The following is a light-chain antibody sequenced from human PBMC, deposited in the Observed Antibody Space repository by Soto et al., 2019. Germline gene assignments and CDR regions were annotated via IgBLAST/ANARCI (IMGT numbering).Light chain of an antibody. V-gene: IGLV2-11*01. CDR2: DVT. CDR3: CSYAGSSWV. Sequence: QSALTQPRSMSGSPGQSVTISCTGSSSDVGYYNYVSWYQQHPGKAPKLIIFDVTKRPSGVPDRFSGSKSGNTASLTISGLQTEDETDYYCCSYAGSSWVFGGGTQLTVL. CDR1: SSDVGYYNY. J-gene: IGLJ3*02.